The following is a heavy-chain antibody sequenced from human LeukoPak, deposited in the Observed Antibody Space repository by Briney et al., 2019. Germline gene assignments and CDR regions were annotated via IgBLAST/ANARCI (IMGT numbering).Heavy chain of an antibody. CDR1: GFTFSDYY. V-gene: IGHV3-9*01. J-gene: IGHJ4*02. CDR3: AKDRYWYHYYFDY. D-gene: IGHD2-8*02. Sequence: GGSLRLSCAASGFTFSDYYMSWVRQAPGKGLEWVSGISWNSGSIGYADSVKGRFTISRDNAKNSLYLQMNSPRAEDTALYYCAKDRYWYHYYFDYWGQGTLVTVSS. CDR2: ISWNSGSI.